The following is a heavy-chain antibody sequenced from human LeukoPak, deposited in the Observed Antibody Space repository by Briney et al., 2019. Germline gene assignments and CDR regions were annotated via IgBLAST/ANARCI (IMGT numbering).Heavy chain of an antibody. V-gene: IGHV3-23*01. CDR3: AKNVLRYFDWGKYYFDY. CDR2: ISGSGGST. D-gene: IGHD3-9*01. Sequence: GGSLRLSCAASGFTFSSYAMSWVRQAPGKGLEWVSAISGSGGSTYYADSVEGRFTISRDNSKNTLYLQMNSLRAEDTAVYYCAKNVLRYFDWGKYYFDYWGQGTLVTVSS. CDR1: GFTFSSYA. J-gene: IGHJ4*02.